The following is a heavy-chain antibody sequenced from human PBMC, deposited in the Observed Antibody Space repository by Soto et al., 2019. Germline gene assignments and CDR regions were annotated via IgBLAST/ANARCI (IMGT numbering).Heavy chain of an antibody. Sequence: EVQLLESGGVLVQPGGSLRLSCAASGFTFSTYAMSWVRQAPGKGLQWVSTISGSVSTTYYADPVKGRFTVSRDNSKSTLYLQMNSLRGEDTAVYYCARYPEYSAYDASYFEYWGQGTLVTVSS. CDR2: ISGSVSTT. V-gene: IGHV3-23*01. CDR3: ARYPEYSAYDASYFEY. J-gene: IGHJ4*02. D-gene: IGHD5-12*01. CDR1: GFTFSTYA.